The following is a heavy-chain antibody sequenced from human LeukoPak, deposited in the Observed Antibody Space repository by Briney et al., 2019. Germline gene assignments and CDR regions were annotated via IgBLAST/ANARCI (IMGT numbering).Heavy chain of an antibody. J-gene: IGHJ4*02. V-gene: IGHV3-23*01. D-gene: IGHD5-18*01. Sequence: GGSLRLSCAASGFTFSGFAMSWVRQAPGKGLEWVSGISTTGGTTNYANSVKGRFTISRDNSKNTLYLQMNGLRADDTAVYYCATPAGTAMVYRSDYWGQGTLVTVSS. CDR1: GFTFSGFA. CDR2: ISTTGGTT. CDR3: ATPAGTAMVYRSDY.